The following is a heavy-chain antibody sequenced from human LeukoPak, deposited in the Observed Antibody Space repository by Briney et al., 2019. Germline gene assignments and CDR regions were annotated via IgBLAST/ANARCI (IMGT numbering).Heavy chain of an antibody. CDR3: ATTLGE. J-gene: IGHJ4*02. V-gene: IGHV3-30*04. CDR1: GFTFSSYA. D-gene: IGHD3-16*01. Sequence: GGSLRLSCAASGFTFSSYAMHWVRQAPGKGLEWVAVISYDGSNKYYADSVKGRFTISRDNSKNTLYLQMNSLRAEDTAVYYCATTLGEWGQGTLVTVFS. CDR2: ISYDGSNK.